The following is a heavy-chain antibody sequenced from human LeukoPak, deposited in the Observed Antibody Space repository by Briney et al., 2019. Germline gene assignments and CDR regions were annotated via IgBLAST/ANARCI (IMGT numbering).Heavy chain of an antibody. CDR2: IYYSGST. J-gene: IGHJ4*02. CDR3: ARESDSSGYYYGYFDY. D-gene: IGHD3-22*01. V-gene: IGHV4-39*07. Sequence: SETLSLTCTVSGGSISSSSYYWGWIRQPPGKGLEWIGSIYYSGSTYYNPSLKSRVTISVDTSKNQFSLKLSSVTAADTAVYYCARESDSSGYYYGYFDYWGQGALVTVSS. CDR1: GGSISSSSYY.